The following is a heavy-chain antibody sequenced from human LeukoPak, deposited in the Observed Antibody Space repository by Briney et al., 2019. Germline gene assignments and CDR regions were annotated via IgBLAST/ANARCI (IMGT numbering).Heavy chain of an antibody. CDR2: ISSGSSYI. D-gene: IGHD6-6*01. Sequence: GGSLRLSCAASGFTFSSYSMNWVRQAPGKGLEWVSSISSGSSYIYYADSVKGRFTISRDNAKNSLYLQMNSLRAEDTAVYYCARSPGSSSAYYWFDPWGQGTLVTVSS. CDR3: ARSPGSSSAYYWFDP. V-gene: IGHV3-21*01. J-gene: IGHJ5*02. CDR1: GFTFSSYS.